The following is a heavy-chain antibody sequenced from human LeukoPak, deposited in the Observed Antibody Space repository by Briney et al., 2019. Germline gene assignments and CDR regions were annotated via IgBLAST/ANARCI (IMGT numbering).Heavy chain of an antibody. D-gene: IGHD3-22*01. V-gene: IGHV4-34*01. CDR2: INDYTGDT. CDR1: GVSFTDYF. J-gene: IGHJ6*02. CDR3: ARGRIAKIVVVHSFSYGMDV. Sequence: SETLSRNCTVFGVSFTDYFWTWIRHSPGKGLEWIGEINDYTGDTKYNPSLNSRVSISLEKSKNQLSLELRSVTAADTAVYYCARGRIAKIVVVHSFSYGMDVWGQGTTVTVSS.